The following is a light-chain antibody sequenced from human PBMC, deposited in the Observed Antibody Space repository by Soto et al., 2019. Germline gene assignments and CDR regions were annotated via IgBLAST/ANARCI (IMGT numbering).Light chain of an antibody. CDR2: RSD. Sequence: QSVLTQPTSASGTPGQRVTISCSGSSSNIGSTHVYWFQQLPGTAPKLLVYRSDQRPSGVPDRFSGSNSDTSASLAISGLRSEDEANYDGAAWDDSLSGWVFGGGTKLTVL. CDR3: AAWDDSLSGWV. CDR1: SSNIGSTH. V-gene: IGLV1-47*01. J-gene: IGLJ3*02.